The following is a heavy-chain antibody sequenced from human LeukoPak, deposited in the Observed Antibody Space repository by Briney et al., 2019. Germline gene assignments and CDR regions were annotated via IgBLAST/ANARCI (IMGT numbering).Heavy chain of an antibody. Sequence: PSETLSLTCAVYGGSFSGYYWSWIRQPPGKGLEWIGEINHSGSTNYNPSLKSRVTISVDTSKNQFSLKLSSVTAADTAVYYCARFRGDFTGSNDAFDIWSQGTMVTVSS. J-gene: IGHJ3*02. D-gene: IGHD2-21*02. CDR1: GGSFSGYY. CDR2: INHSGST. V-gene: IGHV4-34*01. CDR3: ARFRGDFTGSNDAFDI.